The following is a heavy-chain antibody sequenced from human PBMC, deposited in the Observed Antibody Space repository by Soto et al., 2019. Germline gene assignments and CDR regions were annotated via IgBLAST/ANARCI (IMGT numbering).Heavy chain of an antibody. V-gene: IGHV3-30-3*01. CDR3: VRGAYSSSWGRLDP. CDR1: GSSFPKYP. D-gene: IGHD3-16*01. CDR2: ISHDGVTK. J-gene: IGHJ5*02. Sequence: GGSLRLSCAASGSSFPKYPMHWVRQTPDKGLEWVAVISHDGVTKNSADSVKGRFSISRDNSRNTLYLEMNSLRTEDTAMYYCVRGAYSSSWGRLDPSGQGTLVTVYS.